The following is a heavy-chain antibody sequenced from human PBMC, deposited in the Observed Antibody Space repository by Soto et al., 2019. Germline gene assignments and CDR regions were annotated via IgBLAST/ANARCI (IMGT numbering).Heavy chain of an antibody. J-gene: IGHJ4*02. V-gene: IGHV4-59*01. Sequence: SETLSLTCTVSGCPISSYYWSWIRQPPGKGLEWIGYIYYSGSTNYNPSLKSRVTISVDTSKNQFSLKLSSVTAADTAVYYCAREWCSSTSCYGGIGYWGQGTLVTVSS. CDR3: AREWCSSTSCYGGIGY. CDR1: GCPISSYY. CDR2: IYYSGST. D-gene: IGHD2-2*01.